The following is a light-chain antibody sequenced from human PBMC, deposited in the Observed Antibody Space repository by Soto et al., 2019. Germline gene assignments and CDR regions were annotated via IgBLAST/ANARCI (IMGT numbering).Light chain of an antibody. J-gene: IGLJ2*01. CDR1: SSDIGAYAY. CDR2: DVN. V-gene: IGLV2-14*03. Sequence: QSALTQPASVSGSPGQSIAISCTGTSSDIGAYAYVSWYQQHPGKVPKLIVFDVNYRPSGVSSRFSGSKSGNTASLTISGHHDEEEADYYCSSYTRTSSVIFGGGTKLTVL. CDR3: SSYTRTSSVI.